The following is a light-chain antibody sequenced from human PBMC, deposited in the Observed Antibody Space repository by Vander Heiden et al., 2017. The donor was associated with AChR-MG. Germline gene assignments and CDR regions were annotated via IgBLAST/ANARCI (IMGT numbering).Light chain of an antibody. CDR2: QDN. Sequence: SLALTQPPSVSVSPGATASITCSGDKLGEKYVCWYQQKPGQSPVLAIYQDNKRPSGIPARFSGSNSGNTATLTISGTQPMDEADYYCQAWDGNIVVFGGGTKLTVL. CDR3: QAWDGNIVV. CDR1: KLGEKY. V-gene: IGLV3-1*01. J-gene: IGLJ2*01.